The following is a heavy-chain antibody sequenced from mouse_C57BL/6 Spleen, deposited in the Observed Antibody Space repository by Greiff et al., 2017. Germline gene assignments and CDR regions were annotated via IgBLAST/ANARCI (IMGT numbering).Heavy chain of an antibody. Sequence: VQLKESGPELVKPGASVQISCKASGYSFTDYNMNWVKQSNGKSLEWIGVINPNYGTTSYNQKFKGKATLTVDQSSSTAYMQLNSLTSEDSAVYYCARSITTVVATGFDYWGQGTTLTVSS. CDR2: INPNYGTT. CDR1: GYSFTDYN. V-gene: IGHV1-39*01. CDR3: ARSITTVVATGFDY. D-gene: IGHD1-1*01. J-gene: IGHJ2*01.